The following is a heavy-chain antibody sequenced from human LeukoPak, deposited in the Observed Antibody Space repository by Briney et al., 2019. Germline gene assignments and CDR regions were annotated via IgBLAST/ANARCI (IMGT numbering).Heavy chain of an antibody. CDR3: ASRGRGSYGDGYYFDY. CDR1: GGSISSNSYY. CDR2: IYYSGST. J-gene: IGHJ4*02. D-gene: IGHD4-17*01. V-gene: IGHV4-39*07. Sequence: SETLSLTCTVSGGSISSNSYYWGWIRQPPGKGLEWIGSIYYSGSTYYNPSLKSRVTISVDTSKNQFSLKLSSVTAADTAVYYCASRGRGSYGDGYYFDYWGQGTLVTVSS.